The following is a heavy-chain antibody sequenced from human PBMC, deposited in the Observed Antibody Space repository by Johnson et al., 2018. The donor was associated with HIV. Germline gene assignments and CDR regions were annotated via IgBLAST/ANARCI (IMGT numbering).Heavy chain of an antibody. CDR1: GLSFNKYW. CDR2: INKDGGEQ. Sequence: VQLVESGGGLVQPGGSLRLSCVGSGLSFNKYWMSWVRQAPGDRLERLTTINKDGGEQYYVDSVKGRFTISRDNARNSLYLQMNSLRTEDSALYYCARDDLGNPFSSYDAFDIWGQGTMVTVSS. CDR3: ARDDLGNPFSSYDAFDI. V-gene: IGHV3-7*01. D-gene: IGHD6-13*01. J-gene: IGHJ3*02.